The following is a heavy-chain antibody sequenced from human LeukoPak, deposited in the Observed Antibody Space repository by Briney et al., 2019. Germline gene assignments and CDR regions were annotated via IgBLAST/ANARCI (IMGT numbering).Heavy chain of an antibody. CDR1: GFTFSSNV. J-gene: IGHJ4*02. Sequence: GGSLRLSCAASGFTFSSNVMIWVRQAPGKGLEWVSSIPASGGSTYYADSVKGRFTISRDNSKNSLYLQMNSLRAEDTAVYYCAKESSGGWYFYYWGQGTLVTVSS. V-gene: IGHV3-23*01. CDR3: AKESSGGWYFYY. CDR2: IPASGGST. D-gene: IGHD6-19*01.